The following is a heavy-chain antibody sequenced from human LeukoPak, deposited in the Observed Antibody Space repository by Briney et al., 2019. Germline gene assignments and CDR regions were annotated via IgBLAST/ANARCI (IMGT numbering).Heavy chain of an antibody. V-gene: IGHV1-2*06. J-gene: IGHJ4*02. D-gene: IGHD2-2*01. Sequence: ASVKVSCKASGYTFTGYYMHWVRQAPGQGLEWMGRINPNSGGTNYAQKFQGRVTMTRDTSISTAYMELSSQRSDDTAVYYCTRGYCSSSSCFYSDYWGQGTLVTVSS. CDR3: TRGYCSSSSCFYSDY. CDR1: GYTFTGYY. CDR2: INPNSGGT.